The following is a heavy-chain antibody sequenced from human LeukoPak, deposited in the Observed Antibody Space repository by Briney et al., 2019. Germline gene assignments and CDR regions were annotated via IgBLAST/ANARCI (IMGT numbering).Heavy chain of an antibody. V-gene: IGHV3-20*04. J-gene: IGHJ3*01. CDR3: ARDGSYIGLDV. D-gene: IGHD1-26*01. CDR1: GFTFEGHG. CDR2: LTWNGGST. Sequence: GGSLRLSCAASGFTFEGHGMSWVRQAPGKGLEWVSGLTWNGGSTSYADSVKGRFTISRVNTKKSLYLQMNSLRAEDTALYYCARDGSYIGLDVWGQGTMVTVSS.